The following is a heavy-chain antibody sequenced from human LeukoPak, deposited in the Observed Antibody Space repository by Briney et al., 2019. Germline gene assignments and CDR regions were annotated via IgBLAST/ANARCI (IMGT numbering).Heavy chain of an antibody. Sequence: GASVKVSCKASGYTFTGYYMHLVRQAPGQGLEWMGRINPNSGGTNYAQKFQGRVTMTRDTSISTAYMELSRLRSDDTAVYYCASPRRNRKELLWFGETSHDAFDIWGQGTLVTVSS. CDR2: INPNSGGT. CDR3: ASPRRNRKELLWFGETSHDAFDI. V-gene: IGHV1-2*06. CDR1: GYTFTGYY. D-gene: IGHD3-10*01. J-gene: IGHJ3*02.